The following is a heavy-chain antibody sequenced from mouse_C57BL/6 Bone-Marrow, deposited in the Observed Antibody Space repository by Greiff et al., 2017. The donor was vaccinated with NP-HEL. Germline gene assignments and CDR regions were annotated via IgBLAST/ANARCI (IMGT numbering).Heavy chain of an antibody. CDR1: GYTFTSYW. CDR2: IHPNSGST. Sequence: QVQLQQPGAELVKPGASVKLSCKASGYTFTSYWMHWVKQRPGQGLEWIGMIHPNSGSTNYNEKFKSKATLTVDKSSSTAYMQLSSLTSEDSAVYYCASLWGTTGSSFDYWGQGTTLTVSS. CDR3: ASLWGTTGSSFDY. V-gene: IGHV1-64*01. D-gene: IGHD1-1*01. J-gene: IGHJ2*01.